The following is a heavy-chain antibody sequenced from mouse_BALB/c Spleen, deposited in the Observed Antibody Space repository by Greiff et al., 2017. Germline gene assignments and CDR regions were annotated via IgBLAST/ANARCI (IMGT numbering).Heavy chain of an antibody. CDR1: GFSLTSYG. V-gene: IGHV2-9*02. Sequence: VMLVESGPGLVAPSQSLSITCTVSGFSLTSYGVHWVRQPPGKGLEWLGVIWAGGSTNYNSALMSRLSISKDNSKSQVFLKMNSLQTDDTAMYYCARGGGYYDYDGDYYAMDYWGQGTSVTVSS. CDR2: IWAGGST. D-gene: IGHD2-4*01. CDR3: ARGGGYYDYDGDYYAMDY. J-gene: IGHJ4*01.